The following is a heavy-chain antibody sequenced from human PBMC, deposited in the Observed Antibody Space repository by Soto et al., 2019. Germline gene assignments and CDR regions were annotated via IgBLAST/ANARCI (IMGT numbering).Heavy chain of an antibody. J-gene: IGHJ6*02. D-gene: IGHD3-10*01. Sequence: QVQLQESGPGLVKPSETLSLTCTVSGGSVTSYYWSCIRQPPGKTLEWIGTIYYSGRTNYNPSLKSRVTLSVDTSKNQFSLKLGSVTAADTVVYFCARALYGSGVLDVWGQGTTVTVSS. CDR3: ARALYGSGVLDV. V-gene: IGHV4-59*02. CDR1: GGSVTSYY. CDR2: IYYSGRT.